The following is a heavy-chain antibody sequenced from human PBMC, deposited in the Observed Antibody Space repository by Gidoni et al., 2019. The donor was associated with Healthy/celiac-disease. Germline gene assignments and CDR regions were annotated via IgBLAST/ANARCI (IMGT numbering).Heavy chain of an antibody. CDR2: ISSSGSTI. Sequence: QVQLVASGGGLVKPGGSLRLSCAASGFTFSDYYMSWIRQAPGKGLEWVSYISSSGSTIYYADSVKGRFTIARDNAKNSLYLQMNSLRAEDTAVYYCARGPVVVAAPDYYYYYYGMDVWGQGTTVTVSS. J-gene: IGHJ6*02. CDR1: GFTFSDYY. D-gene: IGHD2-15*01. CDR3: ARGPVVVAAPDYYYYYYGMDV. V-gene: IGHV3-11*01.